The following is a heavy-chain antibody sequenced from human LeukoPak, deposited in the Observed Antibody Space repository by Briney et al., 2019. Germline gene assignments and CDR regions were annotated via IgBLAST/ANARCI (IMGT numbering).Heavy chain of an antibody. CDR3: AREKAAGSSDSSGYPDY. J-gene: IGHJ4*02. D-gene: IGHD3-22*01. V-gene: IGHV3-30-3*01. CDR1: GFTFSSYA. CDR2: ISYDGSNK. Sequence: PGGSLRLSCAASGFTFSSYAMHWVRQAPGKGLEWVAVISYDGSNKYYADSVEGRFTSSRDKSKNTLYLQMNSLRAEDTAVYYCAREKAAGSSDSSGYPDYWGQGTLVTVSS.